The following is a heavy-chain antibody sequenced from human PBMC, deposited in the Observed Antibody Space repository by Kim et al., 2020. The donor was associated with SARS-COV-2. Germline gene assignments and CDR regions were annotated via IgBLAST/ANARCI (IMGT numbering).Heavy chain of an antibody. CDR1: GGSISNYY. CDR3: ARHWQLANFDY. CDR2: IYYSGST. V-gene: IGHV4-59*08. D-gene: IGHD6-13*01. J-gene: IGHJ4*02. Sequence: SETLSLTCTVSGGSISNYYWSWIRQPPGKGLEWIGYIYYSGSTNYNPSLKSRVTISVDTSKKHFSLKLSSVTAADTAVYYCARHWQLANFDYWGQGTLVTVSS.